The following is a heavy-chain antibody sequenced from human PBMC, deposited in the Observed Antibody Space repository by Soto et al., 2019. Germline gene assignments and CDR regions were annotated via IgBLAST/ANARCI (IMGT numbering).Heavy chain of an antibody. CDR2: IYHIGSP. V-gene: IGHV4-31*03. Sequence: QVQLQESGPGLVKPSQTLSLTCTVSGRSVSSGGYYWTWIRQHPGRGLEWIGYIYHIGSPYYNPSLESRVTISLDTSKNQFSLNLTSMTAADTAIYYCVRDRAMDSSGHWFDTWGQGTLVSVSS. J-gene: IGHJ5*02. D-gene: IGHD3-22*01. CDR1: GRSVSSGGYY. CDR3: VRDRAMDSSGHWFDT.